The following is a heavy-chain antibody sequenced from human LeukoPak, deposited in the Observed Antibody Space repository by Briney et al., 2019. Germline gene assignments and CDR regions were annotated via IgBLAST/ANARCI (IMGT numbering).Heavy chain of an antibody. J-gene: IGHJ4*02. V-gene: IGHV3-30*02. CDR1: GFTFNTYG. Sequence: GGPLRLSCAASGFTFNTYGIHWVRQAPGKGLEWVAFIRYDGSNKYYADSVKGRFTISRDNSKNTLYLQMNSLRAEDTAVYYCARRTALWFADYWGQGTLVTVSS. D-gene: IGHD3-10*01. CDR2: IRYDGSNK. CDR3: ARRTALWFADY.